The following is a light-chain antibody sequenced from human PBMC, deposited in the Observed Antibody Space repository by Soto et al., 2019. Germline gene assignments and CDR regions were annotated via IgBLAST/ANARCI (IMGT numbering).Light chain of an antibody. V-gene: IGLV2-14*03. Sequence: QSALTQPASVSGSPGQSITISCTGTSSDVGFYNYVSWYQHYPGKAPKLMIYDVSNRPSGVSNRFSGSKSGNTASLTIPGLQAEDEADYYCSSYTSSSTRVFGGGTKVTVL. CDR2: DVS. CDR3: SSYTSSSTRV. J-gene: IGLJ3*02. CDR1: SSDVGFYNY.